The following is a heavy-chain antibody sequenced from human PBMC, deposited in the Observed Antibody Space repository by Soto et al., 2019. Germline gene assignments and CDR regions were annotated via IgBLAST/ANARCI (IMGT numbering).Heavy chain of an antibody. D-gene: IGHD2-15*01. Sequence: QVQVVESGGGVVQPGRSLRLSCAASGFTFSSYAMHWVRQAPGKGLEWVALISYDGSNKYYADSVKGRFAISRDNSKNTLYLQMNSLRAEDTAVYYCARMGLLHGMDFWGQGTTVTVSS. V-gene: IGHV3-30*09. CDR3: ARMGLLHGMDF. J-gene: IGHJ6*02. CDR2: ISYDGSNK. CDR1: GFTFSSYA.